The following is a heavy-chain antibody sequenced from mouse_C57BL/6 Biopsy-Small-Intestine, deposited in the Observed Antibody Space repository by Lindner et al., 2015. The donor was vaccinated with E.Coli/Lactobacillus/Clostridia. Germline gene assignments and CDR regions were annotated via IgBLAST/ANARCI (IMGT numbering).Heavy chain of an antibody. D-gene: IGHD2-4*01. V-gene: IGHV1-22*01. CDR2: INPNNGGT. Sequence: VQLQESGPELVKPGASVKMSCKASGYTFTDYNMHWVKQSHGKSLEWIGYINPNNGGTSYNQKFKGKATLTVNKSSSTAYMELRSLTSEDSAVYYCARPYYDYDGWYFDVWGTGTTVTVSS. J-gene: IGHJ1*03. CDR1: GYTFTDYN. CDR3: ARPYYDYDGWYFDV.